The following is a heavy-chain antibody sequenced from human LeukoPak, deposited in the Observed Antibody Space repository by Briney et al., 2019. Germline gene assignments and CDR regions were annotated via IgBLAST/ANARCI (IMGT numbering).Heavy chain of an antibody. CDR2: INPNSGGS. J-gene: IGHJ4*02. CDR1: GYTFNSYD. CDR3: ARGPRYGESGYDLGPY. Sequence: ASVKVSCKASGYTFNSYDISWVRQAPGQGLEWVGWINPNSGGSNYARRFQGRVTMTSDTSINTGYMELTSLTTDDTAVYYCARGPRYGESGYDLGPYWGQGTLVTVSS. D-gene: IGHD5-12*01. V-gene: IGHV1-2*02.